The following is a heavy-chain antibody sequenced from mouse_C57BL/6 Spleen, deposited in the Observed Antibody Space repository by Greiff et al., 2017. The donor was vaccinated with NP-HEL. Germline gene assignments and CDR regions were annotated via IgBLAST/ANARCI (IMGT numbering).Heavy chain of an antibody. J-gene: IGHJ4*01. CDR1: GYSITSGYD. V-gene: IGHV3-1*01. Sequence: EVKLMESGPGMVKPSQSLSLTCTVTGYSITSGYDWHWIRHFPGNKLEWMGYISYSGSTNYNPSLKSRISITHDTSKNHFFLKLKSVTTEDTATYYCARGEVVYAMDYWGQGTSVTVSS. D-gene: IGHD1-1*02. CDR3: ARGEVVYAMDY. CDR2: ISYSGST.